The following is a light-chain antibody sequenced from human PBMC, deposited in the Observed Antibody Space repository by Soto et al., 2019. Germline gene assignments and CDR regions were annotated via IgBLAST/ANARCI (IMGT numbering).Light chain of an antibody. Sequence: QSALTQPASVSGSPGQSITISCTGTSSDVCGYNYVSWYQQHPGKAPKFMIYDVSNRPSGVSNRFSGSKSGKTASLTISWLQAEDEADYYCTSYTTSNTRQRVFVTGTKLNVL. V-gene: IGLV2-14*01. CDR1: SSDVCGYNY. CDR3: TSYTTSNTRQRV. J-gene: IGLJ1*01. CDR2: DVS.